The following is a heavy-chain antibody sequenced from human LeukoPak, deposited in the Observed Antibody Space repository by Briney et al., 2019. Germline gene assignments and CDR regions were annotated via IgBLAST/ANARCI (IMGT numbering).Heavy chain of an antibody. Sequence: SGGSLRLSCAASGFTFSSYWMSWVRQAPGKGLEWVANIKQDGSEKYYVDSVKGRFTISRDNAKNSLYLQMNSLRAEDTAVYYCAREDGYNFWATYYFDYWGQGTLVTVSS. J-gene: IGHJ4*02. CDR1: GFTFSSYW. V-gene: IGHV3-7*01. D-gene: IGHD1-1*01. CDR2: IKQDGSEK. CDR3: AREDGYNFWATYYFDY.